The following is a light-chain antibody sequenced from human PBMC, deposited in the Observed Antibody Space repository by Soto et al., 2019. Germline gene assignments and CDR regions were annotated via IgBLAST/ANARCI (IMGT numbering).Light chain of an antibody. CDR2: GAS. Sequence: EIVLTQSPGTLSLSPGERATLSCRASQSVSSSYLAWYQQKPGQAPRLLIYGASSRATGIPDRFSGGGSGTDFTLTISRLEPEDFAVYYCQHYGSSLTFGQGTKVEIK. CDR3: QHYGSSLT. J-gene: IGKJ1*01. CDR1: QSVSSSY. V-gene: IGKV3-20*01.